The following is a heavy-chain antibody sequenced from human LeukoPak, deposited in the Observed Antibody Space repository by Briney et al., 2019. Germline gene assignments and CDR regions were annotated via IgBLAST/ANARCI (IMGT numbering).Heavy chain of an antibody. CDR1: GFTFDDYA. CDR2: ISWNSGSI. V-gene: IGHV3-9*01. Sequence: GRSLRLSCAASGFTFDDYAMHWVRQAPGKGLEWVSGISWNSGSIGYADSVKGRFTISRDNAKNTLYLQMNSLRAEDTAVYYCASALRRYYDFWSGYSSSVIPPWGQGTLVTVSS. CDR3: ASALRRYYDFWSGYSSSVIPP. J-gene: IGHJ5*02. D-gene: IGHD3-3*01.